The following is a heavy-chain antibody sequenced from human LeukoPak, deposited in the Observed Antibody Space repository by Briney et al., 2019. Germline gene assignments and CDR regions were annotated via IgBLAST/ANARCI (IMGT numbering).Heavy chain of an antibody. J-gene: IGHJ4*02. Sequence: ASVKVSCKVSGYTLTELSMHWVRRAPGKGLEWMGGFDPEDGETIYAQKFQGRVTMTEDTSTDTAYMELSSLRSEDTAVYYCATGALQVGTMIVVDYFDYWGQGTLVTVSS. CDR2: FDPEDGET. CDR3: ATGALQVGTMIVVDYFDY. V-gene: IGHV1-24*01. CDR1: GYTLTELS. D-gene: IGHD3-22*01.